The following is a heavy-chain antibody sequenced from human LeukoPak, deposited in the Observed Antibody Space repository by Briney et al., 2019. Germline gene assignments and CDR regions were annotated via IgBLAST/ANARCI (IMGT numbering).Heavy chain of an antibody. D-gene: IGHD2-2*01. CDR2: INHRGIP. V-gene: IGHV4-34*01. CDR1: GESLSSNY. CDR3: ARGYPMAGRRLSRYYYYYYMDV. J-gene: IGHJ6*03. Sequence: SETLSLTCAVYGESLSSNYWTWIRQPRGKGLEWIGEINHRGIPNYNPSLKSRLTISGDTSKNLFSLNLTSVTATDTAVYFCARGYPMAGRRLSRYYYYYYMDVWGNGTTVTVSS.